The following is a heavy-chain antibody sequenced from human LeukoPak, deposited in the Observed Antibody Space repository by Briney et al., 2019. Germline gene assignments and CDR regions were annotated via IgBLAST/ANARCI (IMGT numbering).Heavy chain of an antibody. D-gene: IGHD3-22*01. CDR2: ISGSGGST. V-gene: IGHV3-23*01. CDR1: GFTFSSYA. J-gene: IGHJ4*02. Sequence: GGSLRPSCAASGFTFSSYAMSWVRQAPGKGLEWVSAISGSGGSTYYADSVKGRFTISRDNSKNTLYLQMNSLRAEDTAVYYCAKDRYYDSSGYLYYFDYWGQGTLVTVSS. CDR3: AKDRYYDSSGYLYYFDY.